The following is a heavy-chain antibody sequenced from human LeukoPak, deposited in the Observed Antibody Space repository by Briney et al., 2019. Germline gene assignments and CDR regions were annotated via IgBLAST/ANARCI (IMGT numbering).Heavy chain of an antibody. CDR3: ARKSIVTAGRKPYDF. D-gene: IGHD6-13*01. CDR2: IDHSGRT. CDR1: GGSFSGYY. V-gene: IGHV4-34*01. Sequence: SETLSLTCAVYGGSFSGYYWSWIRQPPGKGLEWIGEIDHSGRTNSNASLKSRVTLSVDMSKNQFSLRLSSVTAADTAVYYCARKSIVTAGRKPYDFWDQGALVTVSP. J-gene: IGHJ4*02.